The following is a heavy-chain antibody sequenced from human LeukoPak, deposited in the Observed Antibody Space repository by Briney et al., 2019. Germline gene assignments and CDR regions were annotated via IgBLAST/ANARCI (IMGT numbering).Heavy chain of an antibody. J-gene: IGHJ4*02. Sequence: SETLSLTCTVSGGSISSSSYYWGWIRQPPGKGLEWIGSIYYSGSTYYNPSLKSRVTISVDTSKNQFSLKLSSVTAADTAVYYCARQDSYYDFWGGYMKGYFDYWGQGTLVTVSS. CDR1: GGSISSSSYY. D-gene: IGHD3-3*01. V-gene: IGHV4-39*01. CDR3: ARQDSYYDFWGGYMKGYFDY. CDR2: IYYSGST.